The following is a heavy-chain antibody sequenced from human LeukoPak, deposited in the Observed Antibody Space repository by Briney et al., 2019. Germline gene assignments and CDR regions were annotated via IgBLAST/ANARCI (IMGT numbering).Heavy chain of an antibody. Sequence: GGSLILSCAASGFTFSSYWMHWVRQAPGKGLVWVSRIKSDGSNTNYADSVKGRFTISRDNAKNTVYLHINSLRDEDTAVYYCARICSSTDCLIPDWGQGTQVTVSS. CDR1: GFTFSSYW. CDR3: ARICSSTDCLIPD. CDR2: IKSDGSNT. D-gene: IGHD2-2*01. V-gene: IGHV3-74*01. J-gene: IGHJ4*02.